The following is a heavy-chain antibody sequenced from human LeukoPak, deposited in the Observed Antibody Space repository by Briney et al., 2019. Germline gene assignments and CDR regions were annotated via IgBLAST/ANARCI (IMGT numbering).Heavy chain of an antibody. Sequence: PSETLSLTCAVYGGSFSGYYWSWIRQPPGKGLEWIGEINHSGSTNYNPSLKSRVTISVDTSKNQFSLKLSSVTAADTAVYYCATSFGESLWVYWGQGTLVTVSS. J-gene: IGHJ4*02. CDR1: GGSFSGYY. V-gene: IGHV4-34*01. CDR2: INHSGST. D-gene: IGHD3-10*01. CDR3: ATSFGESLWVY.